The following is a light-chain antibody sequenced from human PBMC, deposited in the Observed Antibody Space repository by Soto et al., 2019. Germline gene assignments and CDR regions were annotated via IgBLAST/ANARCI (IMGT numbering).Light chain of an antibody. CDR1: QGISNW. V-gene: IGKV1-5*01. Sequence: DIQMTQSPSTLSASVGDRVTITCRASQGISNWLAWYQQKPGKPPKLLIYDASGLDSGVPSRFSGSGYGTEFTLTISGLQPEDVATFYCQQYDSFPWTFGQGTNVDIK. CDR3: QQYDSFPWT. CDR2: DAS. J-gene: IGKJ1*01.